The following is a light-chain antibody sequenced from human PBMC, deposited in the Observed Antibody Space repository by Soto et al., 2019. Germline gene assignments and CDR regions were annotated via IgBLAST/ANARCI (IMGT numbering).Light chain of an antibody. CDR3: KSYAGSNTYV. CDR2: EVV. CDR1: KNDIGVYDF. J-gene: IGLJ1*01. V-gene: IGLV2-8*01. Sequence: GTKNDIGVYDFVSWYQHHPGKAPRLIIYEVVQRPSGVPDRFSGSKSGNTASLTVSGLQAADEADYFCKSYAGSNTYVFGSGTKVTVL.